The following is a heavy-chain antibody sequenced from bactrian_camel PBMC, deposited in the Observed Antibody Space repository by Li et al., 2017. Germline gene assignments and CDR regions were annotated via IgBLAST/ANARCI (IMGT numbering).Heavy chain of an antibody. Sequence: HVQLVESGGGSVQAGGSLRLSCGASGSIYGDACVGWLRQAPGKERELVSRVSSGGTTTYADSVKGRFTISKDNAKDTLYLQMNSLKIEDTAVYYCALGSSRQATMTARGKGTQVTVS. D-gene: IGHD3*01. CDR2: VSSGGTT. J-gene: IGHJ4*01. CDR1: GSIYGDAC. V-gene: IGHV3S53*01.